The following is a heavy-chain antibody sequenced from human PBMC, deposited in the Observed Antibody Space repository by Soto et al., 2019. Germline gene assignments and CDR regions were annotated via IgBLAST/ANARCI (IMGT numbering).Heavy chain of an antibody. CDR1: GLTFSNYA. J-gene: IGHJ4*02. Sequence: GGSLRLSCAASGLTFSNYALHWVRQAPGKGLEWVAIIPYDGINKYYADSVKGRFTISRDNSKYTLYLQMNTLRPEDTAVYYCARERLSYSSSWYFDYWGQGTLVTVSS. CDR2: IPYDGINK. D-gene: IGHD6-13*01. CDR3: ARERLSYSSSWYFDY. V-gene: IGHV3-30-3*01.